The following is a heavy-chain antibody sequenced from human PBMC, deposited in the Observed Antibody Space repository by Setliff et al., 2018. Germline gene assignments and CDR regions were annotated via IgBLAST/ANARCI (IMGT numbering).Heavy chain of an antibody. Sequence: TGESLKISCAASGFTFNNYAVSWVRQPPGKGLEWVSTIFNGGGSAYYADSVRGRFTISRDNSKSTLYLQMNSLRAEDTAVYFCAKAASPLFAINGVEYYFDSWGQGNLVTVSS. V-gene: IGHV3-23*03. CDR2: IFNGGGSA. CDR1: GFTFNNYA. J-gene: IGHJ4*02. D-gene: IGHD3-3*01. CDR3: AKAASPLFAINGVEYYFDS.